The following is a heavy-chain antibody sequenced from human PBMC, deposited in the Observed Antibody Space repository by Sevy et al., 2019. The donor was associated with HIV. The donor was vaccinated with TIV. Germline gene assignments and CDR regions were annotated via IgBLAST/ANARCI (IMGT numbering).Heavy chain of an antibody. Sequence: GGSLRRSCAASGFTFSSYGMHWVRQAPGKGLEWVAVISYDGSNKYYADSVKGRFTISRDNSKNTLYLQMNSLRAEDTAVYYCAKDDLINIVVVVAATFDIWGKGTMVTVSS. CDR1: GFTFSSYG. V-gene: IGHV3-30*18. CDR3: AKDDLINIVVVVAATFDI. CDR2: ISYDGSNK. J-gene: IGHJ3*02. D-gene: IGHD2-15*01.